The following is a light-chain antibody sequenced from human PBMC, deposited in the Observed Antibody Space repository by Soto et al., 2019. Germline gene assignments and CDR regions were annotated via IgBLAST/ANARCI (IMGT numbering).Light chain of an antibody. CDR1: SSDIGTYKY. CDR2: EGI. Sequence: QSVLTQPASVSGSPGQSITISCTGTSSDIGTYKYVSWFQHHPGKAPKLIIYEGIKRPSGVSNRFSGSNSGSTASLTISGLQAEDEADYYCCSYVGATTYVFGTGTKVTVL. V-gene: IGLV2-23*01. J-gene: IGLJ1*01. CDR3: CSYVGATTYV.